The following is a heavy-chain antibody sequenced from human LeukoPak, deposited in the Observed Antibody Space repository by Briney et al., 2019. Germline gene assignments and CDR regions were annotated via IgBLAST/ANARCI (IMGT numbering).Heavy chain of an antibody. V-gene: IGHV1-2*02. J-gene: IGHJ4*02. CDR3: ARVPGRTIAVAGTGYFDY. CDR2: INPNSGGT. CDR1: GCTFTGYY. D-gene: IGHD6-19*01. Sequence: ASVKVSCKASGCTFTGYYMHWVRQAPGQGLEWMGWINPNSGGTNYAQKFQGRVTMTRDTSISTAYMELSRLRSDDTAVYYCARVPGRTIAVAGTGYFDYWGQGTLVTVSS.